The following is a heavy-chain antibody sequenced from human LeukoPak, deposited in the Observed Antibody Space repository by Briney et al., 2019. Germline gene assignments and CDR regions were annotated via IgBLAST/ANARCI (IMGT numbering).Heavy chain of an antibody. CDR2: ISWNSGSI. D-gene: IGHD3-3*01. J-gene: IGHJ4*02. Sequence: GGSLRLSCAASGFTFDDYAMHWVRQAPGKGLEWVSGISWNSGSIGYADSVKGRFTISRDNAKNSLYLQMNSLRAEDMALYYCAKGVDDFWSGPSFDYWGQGTLVTVSS. V-gene: IGHV3-9*03. CDR1: GFTFDDYA. CDR3: AKGVDDFWSGPSFDY.